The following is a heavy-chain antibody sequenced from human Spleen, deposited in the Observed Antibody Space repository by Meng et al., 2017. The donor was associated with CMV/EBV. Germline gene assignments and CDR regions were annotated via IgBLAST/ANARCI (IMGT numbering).Heavy chain of an antibody. J-gene: IGHJ6*02. CDR3: AKAQVGVATILYYYYGMDV. CDR1: GFTFSSYG. CDR2: IRYDGSNK. V-gene: IGHV3-30*02. Sequence: GESLKISCAASGFTFSSYGMHWVRQAPGKGLEWVAFIRYDGSNKHYADSVKGRFTISRDNSKNTLYLQMNSLRADDTAVYYCAKAQVGVATILYYYYGMDVWGQGTTVTVSS. D-gene: IGHD5-12*01.